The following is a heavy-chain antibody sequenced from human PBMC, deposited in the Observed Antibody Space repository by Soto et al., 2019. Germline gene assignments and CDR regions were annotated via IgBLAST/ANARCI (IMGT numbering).Heavy chain of an antibody. CDR3: ARGRKARDGYNYNHFDY. Sequence: QVQLVQSGAEVKKPGSSVKVSCKASGGTFSSYAIIWVRQAPGQGLEWMGGIIPIFGTANYAQKFQGRVTITAEESKSTAYMELSSLRSDDKAVYYCARGRKARDGYNYNHFDYWGQGTLVTVSS. V-gene: IGHV1-69*12. J-gene: IGHJ4*02. CDR2: IIPIFGTA. D-gene: IGHD5-12*01. CDR1: GGTFSSYA.